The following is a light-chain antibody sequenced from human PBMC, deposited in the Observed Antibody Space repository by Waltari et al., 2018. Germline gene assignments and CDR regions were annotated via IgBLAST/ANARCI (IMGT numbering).Light chain of an antibody. CDR3: QQYNSYSLLS. J-gene: IGKJ4*01. V-gene: IGKV1-5*03. CDR1: QSISNW. CDR2: KAS. Sequence: DIQMTQSPPSLSASVGDRFTITCRASQSISNWLAWYQQKPGKAPKLLLYKASTLESGVPSRFSGRGSGTEFTLTISSLQPDDFATYYCQQYNSYSLLSFGGGTKVEIK.